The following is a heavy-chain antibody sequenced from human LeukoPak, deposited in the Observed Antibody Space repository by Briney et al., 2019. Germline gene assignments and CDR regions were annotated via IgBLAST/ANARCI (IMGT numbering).Heavy chain of an antibody. V-gene: IGHV4-39*01. CDR2: IYYSGST. D-gene: IGHD3-22*01. CDR3: ARRGFTYYYDSRGYYYGYYFDY. CDR1: GGSISSSSYY. Sequence: PSETLSLTCTVSGGSISSSSYYWGWIRQPPGKGLEWIGSIYYSGSTYYNPSLKSRVTISVDTSKNQFSLKLSSVTAADTAVYYCARRGFTYYYDSRGYYYGYYFDYWGQGTLVTVSS. J-gene: IGHJ4*02.